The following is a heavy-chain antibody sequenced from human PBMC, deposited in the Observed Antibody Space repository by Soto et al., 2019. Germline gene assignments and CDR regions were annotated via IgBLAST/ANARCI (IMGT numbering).Heavy chain of an antibody. CDR1: GYTFTSYG. CDR3: ARSPSMVRGVIEYYFDY. J-gene: IGHJ4*02. V-gene: IGHV1-18*01. D-gene: IGHD3-10*01. Sequence: GASVKVSCKASGYTFTSYGISWVRQAPGQGLEWMGWISAYNGNTNYAQKFQGWVTMTRDTSISTAYMELSRLRSDDTAVYYCARSPSMVRGVIEYYFDYWGQGTLVTVSS. CDR2: ISAYNGNT.